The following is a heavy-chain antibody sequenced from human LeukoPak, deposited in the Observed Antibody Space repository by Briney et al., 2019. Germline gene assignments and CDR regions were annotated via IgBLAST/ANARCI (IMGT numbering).Heavy chain of an antibody. CDR2: IRSGGDTT. V-gene: IGHV3-23*01. Sequence: PGGSLRLSCAASGFTFNNHAMSWVRQAPGKGLAWVSAIRSGGDTTYYADSVKGRFTISRDNSKNTLYLQMNSLRAEDTAVYYCAKALAYCGGDCYPNWFDPWGQGTLVTVSS. J-gene: IGHJ5*02. CDR3: AKALAYCGGDCYPNWFDP. D-gene: IGHD2-21*02. CDR1: GFTFNNHA.